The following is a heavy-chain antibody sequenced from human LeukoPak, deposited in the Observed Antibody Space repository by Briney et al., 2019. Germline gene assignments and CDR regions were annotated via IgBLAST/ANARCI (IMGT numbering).Heavy chain of an antibody. CDR2: INHSGST. J-gene: IGHJ4*02. CDR1: GGSFSGYY. Sequence: SETLSLTCAVYGGSFSGYYWSWIRQPPGKGLEWIGEINHSGSTNYNPSLKSRVTISEDTSKNQFSLKLSSVTAADTAVYYCAVDGDYSPNYFDYWGQGTLVTVSS. V-gene: IGHV4-34*01. CDR3: AVDGDYSPNYFDY. D-gene: IGHD4-17*01.